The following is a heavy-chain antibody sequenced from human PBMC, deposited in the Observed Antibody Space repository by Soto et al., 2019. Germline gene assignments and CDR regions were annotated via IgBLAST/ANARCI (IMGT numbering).Heavy chain of an antibody. J-gene: IGHJ4*02. V-gene: IGHV4-31*03. CDR1: GGSISSGGYY. Sequence: QVQLQESGPGLVKPSQTLSLTCTVSGGSISSGGYYWRWIRQHPGKGLEWIGYIYYSGSTYYNPSLKSRVTISVDTSKNQFPLELSSVTAADTAVYYCARGVGGSSWFSFDYWGQGTLVTVSS. CDR2: IYYSGST. D-gene: IGHD6-13*01. CDR3: ARGVGGSSWFSFDY.